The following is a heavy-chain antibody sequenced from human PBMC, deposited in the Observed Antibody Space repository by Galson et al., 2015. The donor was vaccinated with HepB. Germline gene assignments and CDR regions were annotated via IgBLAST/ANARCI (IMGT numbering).Heavy chain of an antibody. CDR3: TTERFGELPPDYYYGMDV. Sequence: SLRLSCAASGFTFSNAWMSWVRQAPGKGLEWVGRIKSKTDGGTTDYAAPVKGRFTISRDDSKNTLYLQMNSLKTEDTAVYYCTTERFGELPPDYYYGMDVWGQGTTVTVSS. CDR1: GFTFSNAW. J-gene: IGHJ6*02. V-gene: IGHV3-15*01. D-gene: IGHD3-10*01. CDR2: IKSKTDGGTT.